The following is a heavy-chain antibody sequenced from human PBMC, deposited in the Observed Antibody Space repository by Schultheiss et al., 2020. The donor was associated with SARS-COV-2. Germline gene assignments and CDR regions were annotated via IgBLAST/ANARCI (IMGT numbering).Heavy chain of an antibody. V-gene: IGHV3-11*04. J-gene: IGHJ6*02. CDR3: ARDDRNWNYVLVLHGMDV. CDR1: GFTFSDYY. Sequence: GGSLRLSCAASGFTFSDYYMTWIRQSPGKGLEWVSYISNSGHTIYYADSLKGRFTISRDNAKNSLYLQMNSLRDEDTAVYYCARDDRNWNYVLVLHGMDVWGQGTTVTVSS. D-gene: IGHD1-7*01. CDR2: ISNSGHTI.